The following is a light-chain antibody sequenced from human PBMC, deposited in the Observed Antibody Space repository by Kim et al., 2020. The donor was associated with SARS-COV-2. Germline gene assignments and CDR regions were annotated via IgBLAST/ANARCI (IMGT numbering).Light chain of an antibody. V-gene: IGLV2-14*03. CDR3: SSYTSSNNWV. CDR1: SSDVGGYNY. CDR2: DVS. J-gene: IGLJ3*02. Sequence: QSALTQPASVSGSPGQSITISCTGTSSDVGGYNYVSWYQQHPGQAPKLMIYDVSNRPSGVSNRFSGSKSGNTASLTISGLQAEDEADYYCSSYTSSNNWVFGGGTKLTVL.